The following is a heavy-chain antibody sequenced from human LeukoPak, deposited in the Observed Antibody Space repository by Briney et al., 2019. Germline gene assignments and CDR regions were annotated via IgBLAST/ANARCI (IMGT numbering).Heavy chain of an antibody. D-gene: IGHD2-15*01. CDR1: GYTFTSYD. J-gene: IGHJ4*02. CDR2: MNPNSGNT. CDR3: ARPPRYCSGGSCHYYFDY. Sequence: ASVKVSCKASGYTFTSYDINWVRQATGQGLEWMGWMNPNSGNTGYAQKFQGRVTITRNTSISTAYMELSSLRSEDTAVYYCARPPRYCSGGSCHYYFDYWGQGTLVTVSS. V-gene: IGHV1-8*03.